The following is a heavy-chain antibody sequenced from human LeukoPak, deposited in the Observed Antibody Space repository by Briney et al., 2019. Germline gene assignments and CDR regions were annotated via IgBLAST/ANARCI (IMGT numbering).Heavy chain of an antibody. J-gene: IGHJ5*02. CDR1: GFTFSSYA. Sequence: GRSLRLSCAASGFTFSSYAMHWVRQAPGKGLEWVAVISYDGSNKYYADSVKGRFTISRDNSKNTLYLQMNSLRAEDTAVYYCARWAKPRNWFDPWGQGTLVTVSS. CDR2: ISYDGSNK. V-gene: IGHV3-30*04. D-gene: IGHD4/OR15-4a*01. CDR3: ARWAKPRNWFDP.